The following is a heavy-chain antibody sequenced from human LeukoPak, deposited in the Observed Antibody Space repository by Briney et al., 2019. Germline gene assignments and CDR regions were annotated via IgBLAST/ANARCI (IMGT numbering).Heavy chain of an antibody. Sequence: ASVKVSCKASGYTFTSYGISWVRQAPGQGLEWMGWISAYNGNTNYAQKLQGRVTMTTDTSTSTAYMELRSLRSDDTAVYYCARESRGYYETTGYPVHWGQGTLVTVSS. CDR3: ARESRGYYETTGYPVH. J-gene: IGHJ4*02. CDR1: GYTFTSYG. D-gene: IGHD3-22*01. CDR2: ISAYNGNT. V-gene: IGHV1-18*01.